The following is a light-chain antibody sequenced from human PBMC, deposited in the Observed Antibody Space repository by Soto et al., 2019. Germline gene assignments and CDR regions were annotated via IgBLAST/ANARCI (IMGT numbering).Light chain of an antibody. J-gene: IGKJ4*01. CDR1: QGVRSD. CDR3: LQHNGYPLT. CDR2: AAA. V-gene: IGKV1-17*01. Sequence: DIQMTQSPSSLSSSVGDRVTITCRASQGVRSDLGWYQQKPGKAPKRLIYAAASLQSGVPSRFSGSGSGTEFTITIRSLQPEDFATYYCLQHNGYPLTFGGGTKVEIK.